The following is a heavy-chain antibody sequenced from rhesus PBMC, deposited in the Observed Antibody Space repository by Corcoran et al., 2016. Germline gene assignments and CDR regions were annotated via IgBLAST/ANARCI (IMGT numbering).Heavy chain of an antibody. CDR1: GYSISSGYY. J-gene: IGHJ3*01. Sequence: QVQLQESGPGLVKPSETLSLTCAVSGYSISSGYYWGWIRHHPGKGLEYIGYISGSSGSTYHNPSLKRRVTISKETSKNQFALKLSSVTAADTAVYYCARDLDVAAAYAFDFWGQGLRVTVSS. V-gene: IGHV4-99*02. CDR2: ISGSSGST. CDR3: ARDLDVAAAYAFDF. D-gene: IGHD6-25*01.